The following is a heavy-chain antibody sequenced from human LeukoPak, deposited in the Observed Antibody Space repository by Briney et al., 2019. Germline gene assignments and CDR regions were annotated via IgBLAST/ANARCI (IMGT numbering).Heavy chain of an antibody. V-gene: IGHV3-48*01. CDR2: ITNGSSTI. D-gene: IGHD3/OR15-3a*01. J-gene: IGHJ6*03. Sequence: GGSLRLSCAASGFTFSRYWMTWVRQAPGKGLEWVSYITNGSSTIYYADSVKGRFTVSRDNAKNSLYLQMNSLRAEDTAVYYCAAGLMDVWGKGTTVTVSS. CDR1: GFTFSRYW. CDR3: AAGLMDV.